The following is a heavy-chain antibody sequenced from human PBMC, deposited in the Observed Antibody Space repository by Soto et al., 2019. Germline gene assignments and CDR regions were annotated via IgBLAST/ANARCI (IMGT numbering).Heavy chain of an antibody. CDR1: GGSFSGYY. CDR2: INHSGST. Sequence: KTSETLSLTCAVYGGSFSGYYWSWIRQPPGKGLEWIGEINHSGSTNYNPSLKSRVTISVDTSKNQFSLKLSSVTAADTAVYYCARGRGTTNYWGQGTLVTVSS. D-gene: IGHD4-17*01. J-gene: IGHJ4*02. V-gene: IGHV4-34*01. CDR3: ARGRGTTNY.